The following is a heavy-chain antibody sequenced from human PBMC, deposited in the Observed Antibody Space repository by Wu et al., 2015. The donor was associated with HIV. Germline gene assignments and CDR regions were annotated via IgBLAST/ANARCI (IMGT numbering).Heavy chain of an antibody. V-gene: IGHV1-24*01. CDR3: AAFPRSVIVGVVPQQFDY. D-gene: IGHD3-22*01. CDR2: SDPEDGGT. CDR1: GYTLSDLC. Sequence: QVQLIQSGAELKKPGTSVRVSCKISGYTLSDLCIHWVRQAAGEGLEWMGGSDPEDGGTIYAQRFQGRVTMTEDTNTDTAYLDMNSVRSEDTAVFFXAAFPRSVIVGVVPQQFDYWGQGTLVTVSS. J-gene: IGHJ4*02.